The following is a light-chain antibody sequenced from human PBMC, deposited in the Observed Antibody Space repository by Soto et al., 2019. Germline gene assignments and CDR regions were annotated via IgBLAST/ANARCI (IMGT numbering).Light chain of an antibody. Sequence: IPMTQSPSALSASVGDRVTITCRASQSISSYLNWYQQKPGKAPQLLIYAASSSQSGVPSRFSGSRSGTDFTIISSRLQAEDFATYDWQQSYGTPLTFGGGTKVEIK. CDR3: QQSYGTPLT. CDR2: AAS. CDR1: QSISSY. J-gene: IGKJ4*01. V-gene: IGKV1-39*01.